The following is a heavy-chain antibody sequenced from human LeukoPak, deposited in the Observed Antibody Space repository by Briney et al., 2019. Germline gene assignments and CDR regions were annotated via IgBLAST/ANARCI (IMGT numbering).Heavy chain of an antibody. J-gene: IGHJ3*02. CDR2: ITGSGDST. CDR3: TKDGYGSGSYFPYALDI. V-gene: IGHV3-23*01. Sequence: GGSLRLSCAASGFTFNNYAMTWVRQSPGKGLEWVSAITGSGDSTYYADSVKGRFTISRDNSKNTLYLQMNSLRAEDTAVYYCTKDGYGSGSYFPYALDIWGQGTLVTVSS. D-gene: IGHD3-10*01. CDR1: GFTFNNYA.